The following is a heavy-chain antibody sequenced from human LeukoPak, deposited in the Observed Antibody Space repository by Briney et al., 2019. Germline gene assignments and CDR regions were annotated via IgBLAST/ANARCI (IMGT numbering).Heavy chain of an antibody. V-gene: IGHV3-9*01. Sequence: PGGSLRLSCAASGFTFDDYAMHWVRQAPGKGLEWVSGISWNSGSIGYADSVKGRFTISRDNAKNSLYLQMNSLRAEDTAVYYCARDPTYDYVWGSYRYVGYFDYWGQGTLVTVSS. D-gene: IGHD3-16*02. CDR3: ARDPTYDYVWGSYRYVGYFDY. CDR2: ISWNSGSI. CDR1: GFTFDDYA. J-gene: IGHJ4*02.